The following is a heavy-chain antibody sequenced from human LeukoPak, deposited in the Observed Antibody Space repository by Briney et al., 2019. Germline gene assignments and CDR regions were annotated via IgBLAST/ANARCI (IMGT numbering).Heavy chain of an antibody. J-gene: IGHJ4*02. V-gene: IGHV6-1*01. CDR3: ARTNGGYVDS. Sequence: SQTLSLTCAISGDSVSNNDAAWNWIRQSPSRGLEWLGRTYYRSKWYNSYAVSVKGRITITPDTSKNQFSLHLNSVTPDDTAVYYCARTNGGYVDSWGQGTLVTVTS. CDR1: GDSVSNNDAA. D-gene: IGHD3-16*01. CDR2: TYYRSKWYN.